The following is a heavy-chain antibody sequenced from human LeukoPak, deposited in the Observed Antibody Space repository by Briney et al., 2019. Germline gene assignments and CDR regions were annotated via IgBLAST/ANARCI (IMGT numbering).Heavy chain of an antibody. J-gene: IGHJ3*02. D-gene: IGHD6-13*01. CDR2: IFPVFGTP. V-gene: IGHV1-69*13. Sequence: SVKVSCKASGGTFSSYAISWVRQAPGQGLEWMGGIFPVFGTPTYAQKFQGRVTITADESTRTAHKELSSLRSDDTAVYYCARGPHTSSWYKHAFDIWAQGTMVTVSS. CDR3: ARGPHTSSWYKHAFDI. CDR1: GGTFSSYA.